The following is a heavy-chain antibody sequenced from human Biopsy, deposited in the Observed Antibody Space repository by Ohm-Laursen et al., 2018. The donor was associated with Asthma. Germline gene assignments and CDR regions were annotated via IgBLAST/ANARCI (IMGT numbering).Heavy chain of an antibody. CDR3: ARAVDYSHYYGIDV. Sequence: ASVKVSCKTSGYALNSAGITWVRQAPGQGLEWMGWISVYNGNTKVAQRLQDRVTMITDTSTSTAYMELRSLRSDDTAVYFCARAVDYSHYYGIDVWGQGTTVTVS. CDR1: GYALNSAG. D-gene: IGHD3-10*01. V-gene: IGHV1-18*01. CDR2: ISVYNGNT. J-gene: IGHJ6*02.